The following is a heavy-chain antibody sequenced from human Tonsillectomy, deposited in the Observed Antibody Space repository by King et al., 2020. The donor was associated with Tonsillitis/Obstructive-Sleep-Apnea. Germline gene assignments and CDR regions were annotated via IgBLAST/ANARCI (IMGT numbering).Heavy chain of an antibody. J-gene: IGHJ4*02. V-gene: IGHV1-69*10. CDR2: IIPVLGMA. Sequence: VQLVQSGAEVKKPGSSVKVSCKASGDTFSSYVITWVRQAPGQGLEWMGGIIPVLGMANYAQKFQGRVTITADKSTNTDYMELSSLRSEDTAMYYCTRDLAVAFPLDYWGQGTLVTVSS. CDR1: GDTFSSYV. CDR3: TRDLAVAFPLDY.